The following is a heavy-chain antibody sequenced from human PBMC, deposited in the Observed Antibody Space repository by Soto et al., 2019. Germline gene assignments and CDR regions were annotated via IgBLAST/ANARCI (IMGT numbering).Heavy chain of an antibody. V-gene: IGHV4-39*01. CDR1: GGSISSSSYY. D-gene: IGHD2-2*01. CDR2: IYYSGST. Sequence: SETLSLTCTVSGGSISSSSYYWGWIRQPPGKGLEWIGSIYYSGSTYYNPSLKSRVTISVDTSKNQFSLKLSSVTAADTAVYYCARRRQYCSSTSCYFDYWGQGTLVTVSS. CDR3: ARRRQYCSSTSCYFDY. J-gene: IGHJ4*02.